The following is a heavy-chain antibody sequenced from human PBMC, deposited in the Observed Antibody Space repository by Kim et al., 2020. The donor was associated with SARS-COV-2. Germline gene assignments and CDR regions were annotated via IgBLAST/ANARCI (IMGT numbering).Heavy chain of an antibody. Sequence: GGSLRLSCEASGFSFSDYELSWVHQAPGKGPEWISYISIVDTTMYFSDSVKGRFTISRDNAKNSLYLHMNSLRAEDTALYYCARGGIGYRYYFDHWGQGTVVTVS. D-gene: IGHD3-16*02. CDR3: ARGGIGYRYYFDH. CDR2: ISIVDTTM. CDR1: GFSFSDYE. V-gene: IGHV3-48*03. J-gene: IGHJ4*02.